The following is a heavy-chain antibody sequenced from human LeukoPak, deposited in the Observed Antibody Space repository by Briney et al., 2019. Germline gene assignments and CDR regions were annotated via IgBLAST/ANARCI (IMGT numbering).Heavy chain of an antibody. CDR3: ARRTTDWGWGFDP. J-gene: IGHJ5*02. CDR1: GYSFANYW. V-gene: IGHV5-51*01. Sequence: GESLKISCKGSGYSFANYWIGWVRQMPGKGLEWMGIIYPADSDTKYSPSFQGQVTISADKSISTAYLQWSSLKASDTAMYYCARRTTDWGWGFDPWGQGTLVTVSS. CDR2: IYPADSDT. D-gene: IGHD7-27*01.